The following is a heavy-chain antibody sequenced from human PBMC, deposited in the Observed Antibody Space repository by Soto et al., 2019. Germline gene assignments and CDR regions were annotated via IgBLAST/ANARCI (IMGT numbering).Heavy chain of an antibody. CDR2: INHSGST. Sequence: SETLSLTCAVYGGSFSGYYWSWVRQPPGKGLEWIGEINHSGSTNYNPSLKSRVTISVDTSKNQFSLKLSSVTAADTAVYYCARGISKTYSSSLWGQGTLVTVSS. J-gene: IGHJ4*02. V-gene: IGHV4-34*01. CDR1: GGSFSGYY. D-gene: IGHD6-6*01. CDR3: ARGISKTYSSSL.